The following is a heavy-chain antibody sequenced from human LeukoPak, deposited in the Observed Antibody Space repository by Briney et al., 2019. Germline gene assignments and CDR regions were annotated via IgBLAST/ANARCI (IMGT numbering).Heavy chain of an antibody. CDR3: ARADRYYYDSSGRDFDY. D-gene: IGHD3-22*01. Sequence: SETLSLTCTVSGGSISSGSYYWSWIRQPAGKGLEWIGRIYTSGSTNYNPSLKSRVTISVDTSKNQFSLKLSSVTAADTAVYCCARADRYYYDSSGRDFDYWGQGTLVTVSS. CDR1: GGSISSGSYY. V-gene: IGHV4-61*02. CDR2: IYTSGST. J-gene: IGHJ4*02.